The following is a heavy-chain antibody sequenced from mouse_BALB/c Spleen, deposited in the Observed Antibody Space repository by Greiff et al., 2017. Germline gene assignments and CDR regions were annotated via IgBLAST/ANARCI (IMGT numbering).Heavy chain of an antibody. CDR3: TSEDYDYFAD. J-gene: IGHJ3*01. CDR1: GYTFTDYE. D-gene: IGHD2-4*01. V-gene: IGHV1-15*01. CDR2: IDPETGGT. Sequence: QVQLQQSGAELVRPGASVTLSCKASGYTFTDYEMHWVKQTPVHGLEWIGAIDPETGGTAYNQKFKGKATLTADKSSSTAYMQLRSLTSEDSAVYYCTSEDYDYFADWGQGTLVTVSA.